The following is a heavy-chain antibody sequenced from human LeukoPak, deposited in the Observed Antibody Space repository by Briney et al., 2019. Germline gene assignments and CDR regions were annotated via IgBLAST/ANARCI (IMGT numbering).Heavy chain of an antibody. Sequence: SETLSLTCAVYGGSFSGYYWSWIRQPPGRGLEWIGEINHSGSTNYNPSLKSRVTISVDTSKNQFSLKLSSVTAADTAVYYCAGDWNDGDDAFDIWGQGTMVTVSS. CDR1: GGSFSGYY. J-gene: IGHJ3*02. V-gene: IGHV4-34*01. D-gene: IGHD1-1*01. CDR3: AGDWNDGDDAFDI. CDR2: INHSGST.